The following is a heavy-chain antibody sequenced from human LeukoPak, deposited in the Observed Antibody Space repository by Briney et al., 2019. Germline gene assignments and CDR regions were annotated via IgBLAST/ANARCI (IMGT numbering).Heavy chain of an antibody. Sequence: GASVKVSCKVSGYTVTELSMHWVRQSPGKGLEWMGGFHPEDGETIYAQKFQGRVTMTEDTSTDTAYMELSSLRSEDTAVYYCARSMTTVTKALDIWGQGTMVTVSS. V-gene: IGHV1-24*01. CDR3: ARSMTTVTKALDI. CDR2: FHPEDGET. CDR1: GYTVTELS. J-gene: IGHJ3*02. D-gene: IGHD4-17*01.